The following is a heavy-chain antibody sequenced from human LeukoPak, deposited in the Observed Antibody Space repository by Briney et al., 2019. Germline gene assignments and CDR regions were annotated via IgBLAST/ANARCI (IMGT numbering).Heavy chain of an antibody. D-gene: IGHD6-19*01. Sequence: GASVKVSCKASGYTFTSYGSSWVRQAPGQGLEWMGWISAYNGNTNYAQKLQGSVTMTTDTSTSTAYMELRSLRSDDTAVYYCARDQGSSSGGAFDYWGQGTLVTVSS. CDR1: GYTFTSYG. V-gene: IGHV1-18*01. CDR3: ARDQGSSSGGAFDY. CDR2: ISAYNGNT. J-gene: IGHJ4*02.